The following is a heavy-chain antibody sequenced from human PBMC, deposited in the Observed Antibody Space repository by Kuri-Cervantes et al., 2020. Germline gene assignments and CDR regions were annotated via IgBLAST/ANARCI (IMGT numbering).Heavy chain of an antibody. CDR3: ARVSDYYDSSGYYSY. Sequence: ASVKVSCKASGYTFTDYYIHWVRQAPGQGLEWMGWINPNSGGTNYAQKFQGRVTMTRDTSISTAYMELSRLRSDDTAVYYCARVSDYYDSSGYYSYWGQGTLVTVSS. D-gene: IGHD3-22*01. CDR1: GYTFTDYY. J-gene: IGHJ4*02. V-gene: IGHV1-2*02. CDR2: INPNSGGT.